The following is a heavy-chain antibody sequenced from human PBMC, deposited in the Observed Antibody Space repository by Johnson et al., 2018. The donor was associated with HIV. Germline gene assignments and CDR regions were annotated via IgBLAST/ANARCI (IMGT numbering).Heavy chain of an antibody. J-gene: IGHJ3*02. Sequence: VQLVESGGGVVRPGGSLRLSCAASGFTFDDYGMSWVRQAPGKGLEWVSMINWNGGSTGYVDSVKGRFTISRDNAKNSLYLQMNSLRAEDTAVYYCVQGVPNPAGAFDIWGQGTLVTVSS. CDR3: VQGVPNPAGAFDI. CDR2: INWNGGST. V-gene: IGHV3-20*04. CDR1: GFTFDDYG. D-gene: IGHD6-19*01.